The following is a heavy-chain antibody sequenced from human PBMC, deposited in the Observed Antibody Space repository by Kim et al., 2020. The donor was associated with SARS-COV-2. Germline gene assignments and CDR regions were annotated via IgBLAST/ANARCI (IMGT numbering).Heavy chain of an antibody. Sequence: GGSLRLSCAASGFTFSSYAMHWVRQAPGKGLEWVAVISYDGSNKYYADSVKGRFTISRDNSKNTLYLQMNSLRAEDTAVYYCASGGRIAARPYYWGQGTLVTVSS. D-gene: IGHD6-6*01. J-gene: IGHJ4*02. CDR3: ASGGRIAARPYY. CDR1: GFTFSSYA. CDR2: ISYDGSNK. V-gene: IGHV3-30-3*01.